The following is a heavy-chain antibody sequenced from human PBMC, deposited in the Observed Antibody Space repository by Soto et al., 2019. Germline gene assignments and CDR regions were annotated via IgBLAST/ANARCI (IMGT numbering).Heavy chain of an antibody. D-gene: IGHD1-26*01. CDR1: GFSLKDSGVG. CDR3: AHTVGTDFHH. Sequence: ITLKESGPTLVKPTQTLTLTCTFSGFSLKDSGVGVGWIRQPPGRALECLGIIYWRDDKRYSPSLKSRLTITKDTTKDQVVLTMTNMDPGDTATYYCAHTVGTDFHHWGQGTLVTVSS. J-gene: IGHJ1*01. V-gene: IGHV2-5*01. CDR2: IYWRDDK.